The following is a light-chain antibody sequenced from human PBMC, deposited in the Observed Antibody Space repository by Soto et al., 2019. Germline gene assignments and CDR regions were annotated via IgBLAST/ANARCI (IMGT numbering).Light chain of an antibody. Sequence: QSVLTQPPSVSAAPGQTVTISCSGSSSTIGNNYVSWYQQVPGVAPKLLIFDNYKRPSGIPARFSGSKSGTSATLAITGLQTGDEADSYCGTWDSRLTTFVFGTGTQLTVL. CDR2: DNY. J-gene: IGLJ1*01. CDR1: SSTIGNNY. CDR3: GTWDSRLTTFV. V-gene: IGLV1-51*01.